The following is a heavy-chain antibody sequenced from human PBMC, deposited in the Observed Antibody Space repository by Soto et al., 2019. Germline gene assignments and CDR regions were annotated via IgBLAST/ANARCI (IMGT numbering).Heavy chain of an antibody. V-gene: IGHV5-51*01. J-gene: IGHJ4*02. CDR1: GYSFSSYW. CDR3: ARQLKYSSGNRHFDY. CDR2: IYPGDSDT. Sequence: WESLKISCKGSGYSFSSYWSAWVRQMPGKGLEWLGIIYPGDSDTRYSPSFQGQVTISADKSITTAYLQWSSLKASDTAMYYCARQLKYSSGNRHFDYWGQGTLVTVSS. D-gene: IGHD6-19*01.